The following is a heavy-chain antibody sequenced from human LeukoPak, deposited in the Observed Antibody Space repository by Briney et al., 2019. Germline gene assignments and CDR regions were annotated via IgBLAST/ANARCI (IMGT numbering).Heavy chain of an antibody. J-gene: IGHJ4*02. CDR2: IKSKTDGGTT. CDR3: TTDAARSTVAGTRDY. D-gene: IGHD6-19*01. Sequence: GGSLRLPCAASGFTFSNAWMSWVRQAPGKGLEWVGRIKSKTDGGTTDYAAPVKGRFTISRDDSKNTLYLQMNSLKTEDTAVYYCTTDAARSTVAGTRDYWGQGTLVTVSS. CDR1: GFTFSNAW. V-gene: IGHV3-15*01.